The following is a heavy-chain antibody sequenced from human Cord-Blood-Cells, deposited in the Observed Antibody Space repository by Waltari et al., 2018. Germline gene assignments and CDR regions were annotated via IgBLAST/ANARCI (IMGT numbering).Heavy chain of an antibody. D-gene: IGHD1-1*01. J-gene: IGHJ4*02. CDR1: YY. Sequence: YYWSWIRQPPGKGLEWIGYIYYSGSTYYNPSLKSRVTISVDTSKNQFSLKLSSVTAADTAVYYCAREPVGKLAGYDYWGQGTLVTVSS. CDR2: IYYSGST. CDR3: AREPVGKLAGYDY. V-gene: IGHV4-30-4*08.